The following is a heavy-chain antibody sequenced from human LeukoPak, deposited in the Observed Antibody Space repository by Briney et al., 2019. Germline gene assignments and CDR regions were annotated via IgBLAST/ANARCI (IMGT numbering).Heavy chain of an antibody. CDR3: AKDALAVAGNVNWFDP. J-gene: IGHJ5*02. CDR2: IWYDGSNK. CDR1: GFTFSSYG. Sequence: PGRSLRLSCAASGFTFSSYGMDWVRQAPGKGLEWVAVIWYDGSNKYYADSVKGRFTISRDNSKNTLYLQMITLRAEDTAVYYCAKDALAVAGNVNWFDPWGQGTLVTVSS. V-gene: IGHV3-33*06. D-gene: IGHD6-19*01.